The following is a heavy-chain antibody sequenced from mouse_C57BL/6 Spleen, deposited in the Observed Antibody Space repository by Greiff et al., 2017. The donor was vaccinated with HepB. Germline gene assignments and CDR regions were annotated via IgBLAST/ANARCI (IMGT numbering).Heavy chain of an antibody. CDR2: IYPSDSET. V-gene: IGHV1-61*01. CDR1: GYTFTSYW. CDR3: ARGGNGSPFAY. J-gene: IGHJ3*01. D-gene: IGHD1-1*01. Sequence: QVHVKQSGAELVRPGSSVKLSCKASGYTFTSYWMDWVKQRPGQGLEWIGNIYPSDSETHYNQKFKDKATLTVDKSSSTAYMQLSSLTSEDSAVYYCARGGNGSPFAYWGQGTLVTVSA.